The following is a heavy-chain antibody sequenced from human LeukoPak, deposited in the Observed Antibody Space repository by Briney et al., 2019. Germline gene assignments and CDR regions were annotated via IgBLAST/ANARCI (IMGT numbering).Heavy chain of an antibody. CDR2: IYHSGST. J-gene: IGHJ3*01. V-gene: IGHV4-4*02. Sequence: PSGTLSLTCAVSGGSISSSDWWSWVRQPPGKGLEWIGEIYHSGSTNYNPSLKSRVTISVDTSKNQFSLKLSSVTAADTAVYYCARAHHYYDSSGPRAFDVWGQGTMVTVSS. D-gene: IGHD3-22*01. CDR1: GGSISSSDW. CDR3: ARAHHYYDSSGPRAFDV.